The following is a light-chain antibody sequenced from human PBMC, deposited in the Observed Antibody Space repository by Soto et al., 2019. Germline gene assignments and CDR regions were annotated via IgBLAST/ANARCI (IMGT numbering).Light chain of an antibody. V-gene: IGKV3-11*01. CDR2: DAS. J-gene: IGKJ1*01. CDR1: LSVSVY. CDR3: QQRSNWPT. Sequence: VVLTQSASTLSWSPGERATLSCRTSLSVSVYLDWYQQKPGQAPRLLISDASNRATGIPARFSGSGSGTDFTLTISSLEPEDFAVYYCQQRSNWPTFGQGTKVDIK.